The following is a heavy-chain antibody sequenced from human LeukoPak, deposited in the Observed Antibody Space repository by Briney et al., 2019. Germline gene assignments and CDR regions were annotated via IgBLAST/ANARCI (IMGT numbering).Heavy chain of an antibody. V-gene: IGHV3-23*01. CDR3: ARNENSGGGYFYY. J-gene: IGHJ1*01. D-gene: IGHD5-12*01. CDR1: RFTFNSYA. CDR2: IGGSNGIT. Sequence: GGSLRLSCATSRFTFNSYAMSWVRQAPGKGLEWVSVIGGSNGITFYVGSVKGRFTISRDNSKDTLYLQMNSLRAEDTAVYYCARNENSGGGYFYYWGKGTLVTVSS.